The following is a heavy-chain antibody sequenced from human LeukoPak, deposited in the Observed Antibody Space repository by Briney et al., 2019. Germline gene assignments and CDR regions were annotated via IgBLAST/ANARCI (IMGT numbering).Heavy chain of an antibody. V-gene: IGHV4-59*01. CDR3: ARDVAAAGTLDY. D-gene: IGHD6-13*01. J-gene: IGHJ4*02. CDR1: GGSISSYY. CDR2: IYYSGST. Sequence: SETLSLTCTVSGGSISSYYWSWIRQPPGKGLERIGYIYYSGSTNSNPSLKSRVTISVDTSKNQCSLKLSSVTAADTAVYYCARDVAAAGTLDYWGQGTLVTVSS.